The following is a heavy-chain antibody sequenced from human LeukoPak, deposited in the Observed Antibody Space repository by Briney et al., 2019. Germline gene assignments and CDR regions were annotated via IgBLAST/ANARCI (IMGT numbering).Heavy chain of an antibody. J-gene: IGHJ6*02. CDR2: ISAYNGNT. V-gene: IGHV1-18*01. CDR3: ARLIGDYQNLTYYYYYGMDV. Sequence: ASVKVSCKASGYTFTSYGISWVRQAPGQGLEWMGWISAYNGNTNYAQKLQGRVTMTTDTSTSTAYMELRSLRSDDTAVYYCARLIGDYQNLTYYYYYGMDVWGRGITVTVSS. D-gene: IGHD4-17*01. CDR1: GYTFTSYG.